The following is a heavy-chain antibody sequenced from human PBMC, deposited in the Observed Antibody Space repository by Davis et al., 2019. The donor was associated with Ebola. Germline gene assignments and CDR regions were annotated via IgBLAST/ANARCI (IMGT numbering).Heavy chain of an antibody. J-gene: IGHJ4*02. V-gene: IGHV3-73*01. D-gene: IGHD6-13*01. Sequence: GESLKISCAASGFTFSGSAMHWVRPASGKGLEWVGRIRSKANSYATAYAASVKGRFTISRDDSKNTAYLQMNSLKTEDTAVYYCTSTHSSSVDYWGQGTLVTVSS. CDR1: GFTFSGSA. CDR2: IRSKANSYAT. CDR3: TSTHSSSVDY.